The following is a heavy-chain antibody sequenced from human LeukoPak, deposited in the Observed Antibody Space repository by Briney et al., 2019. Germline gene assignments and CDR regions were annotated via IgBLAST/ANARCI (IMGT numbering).Heavy chain of an antibody. V-gene: IGHV4-59*08. CDR1: GGSISSYY. J-gene: IGHJ4*02. CDR3: ARHRDGYHFDY. CDR2: IYYSGST. D-gene: IGHD5-24*01. Sequence: SETLSLTCTVSGGSISSYYWSWFRQSPGKGLEWIGYIYYSGSTNYNPSLKSRVTISVDTSKNQFSLKLSSVTAADTAVYYCARHRDGYHFDYWGQGTLVTVSS.